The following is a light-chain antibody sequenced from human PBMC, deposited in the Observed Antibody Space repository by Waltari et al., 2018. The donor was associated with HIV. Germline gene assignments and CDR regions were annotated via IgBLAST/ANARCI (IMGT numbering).Light chain of an antibody. J-gene: IGKJ5*01. CDR3: QQHDNLPIT. CDR1: QDITTN. CDR2: DAS. Sequence: DIQMTQSPSSLSVSIGNTVTISCQASQDITTNLNWYRQKPGNAPNLLIYDASNLETGVPSRFSGSGSGTHFTFTINTLQSEDIATYFCQQHDNLPITFGQGTRLELK. V-gene: IGKV1-33*01.